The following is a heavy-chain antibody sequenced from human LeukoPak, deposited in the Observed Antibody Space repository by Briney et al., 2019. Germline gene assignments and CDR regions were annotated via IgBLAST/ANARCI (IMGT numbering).Heavy chain of an antibody. J-gene: IGHJ5*02. CDR1: AFIFSGHW. Sequence: GGSLRLSCEGSAFIFSGHWMNWVRQTPGKGLEWVASIKEDGSEKYYVDSVKGRFTISRDNAKNSLYLQMNSLRAEDTAVYYCARGRGKTPWGQGTLVTVSS. CDR3: ARGRGKTP. CDR2: IKEDGSEK. D-gene: IGHD4-23*01. V-gene: IGHV3-7*03.